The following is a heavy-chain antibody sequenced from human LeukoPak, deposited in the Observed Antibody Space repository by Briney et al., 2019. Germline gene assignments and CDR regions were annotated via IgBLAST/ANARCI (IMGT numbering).Heavy chain of an antibody. Sequence: GGSLRLSCATSGFTFSSYAMSWVRQAPGKGLEWISSSGDSDGSTYYADSLKGRFTISRDNSKNTLYLQMNNLRAEDTAVYYCAKGGCRGTCNPLAYWGQGALVTVSP. CDR1: GFTFSSYA. D-gene: IGHD2-15*01. CDR2: SGDSDGST. V-gene: IGHV3-23*01. CDR3: AKGGCRGTCNPLAY. J-gene: IGHJ4*02.